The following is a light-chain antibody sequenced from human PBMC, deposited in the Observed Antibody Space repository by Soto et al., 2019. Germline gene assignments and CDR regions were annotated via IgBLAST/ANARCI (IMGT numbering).Light chain of an antibody. J-gene: IGLJ1*01. V-gene: IGLV1-40*01. CDR2: NNA. CDR1: SSNIGAGYA. Sequence: QSALTQPPSVSGAPGQRVTISCTGSSSNIGAGYAVHWYQQLPGTGPKLLIYNNAIRPSGVPDRFSGSRSGTSASLAITGLQAEDEADYYCQSHDNSLSGFYVFGTGTKGTVL. CDR3: QSHDNSLSGFYV.